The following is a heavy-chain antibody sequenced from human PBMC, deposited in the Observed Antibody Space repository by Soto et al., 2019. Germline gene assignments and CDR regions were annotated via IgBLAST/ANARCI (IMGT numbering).Heavy chain of an antibody. CDR1: GYSFTSYW. CDR3: ATQGFDGYNYNGGEFLFDY. V-gene: IGHV5-51*01. J-gene: IGHJ4*02. Sequence: GESLKISCKGSGYSFTSYWIGWVRQMPGKGLEWMGIIYPGDSDTRYSPSFQGQVTISADKSISTAYLQWSSLKASDAAMYYCATQGFDGYNYNGGEFLFDYWGQGTLVTVSS. D-gene: IGHD5-12*01. CDR2: IYPGDSDT.